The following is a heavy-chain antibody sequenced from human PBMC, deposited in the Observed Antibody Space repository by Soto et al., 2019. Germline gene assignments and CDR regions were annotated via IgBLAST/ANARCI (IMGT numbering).Heavy chain of an antibody. CDR3: AKASYCSGGSCYEVDGAFDI. Sequence: GGSLRLSCAASGFTFRSYAMSWVRQAPGKGLEWVSDISGSGGGTYYADSVKGRFTISRDNSKNTLYLRMNSLRAEDTALYYCAKASYCSGGSCYEVDGAFDIWGQGTMVTVSS. J-gene: IGHJ3*02. V-gene: IGHV3-23*01. CDR2: ISGSGGGT. D-gene: IGHD2-15*01. CDR1: GFTFRSYA.